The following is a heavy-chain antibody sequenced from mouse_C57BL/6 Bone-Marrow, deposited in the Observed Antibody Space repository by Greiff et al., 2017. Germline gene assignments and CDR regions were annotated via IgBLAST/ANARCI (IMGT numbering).Heavy chain of an antibody. CDR1: GYTFTSYT. Sequence: QVPLQQSGAELARPGASGKMSCKASGYTFTSYTMHWVKQRPGQGLEWIGYINPSSGYTKYNQKFKDKAKLTADKSTSTAYVQLSSLTSEDSAVHYCAQRGYFDYWGQGTTRTDSS. V-gene: IGHV1-4*01. J-gene: IGHJ2*01. CDR2: INPSSGYT. CDR3: AQRGYFDY.